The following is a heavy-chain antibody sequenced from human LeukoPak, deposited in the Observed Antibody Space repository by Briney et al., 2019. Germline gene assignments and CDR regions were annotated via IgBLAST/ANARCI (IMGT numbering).Heavy chain of an antibody. CDR3: AKDEESGMDV. CDR1: GFTFSSYA. CDR2: ISGSGGST. Sequence: GGSLRLSCAASGFTFSSYAMSWVRQAPGKGLEWVSAISGSGGSTYYADSVKGRFTISRDNSENTLHLQMNSLRAEDTAVYYCAKDEESGMDVWGKGTTVTVSS. J-gene: IGHJ6*04. V-gene: IGHV3-23*01.